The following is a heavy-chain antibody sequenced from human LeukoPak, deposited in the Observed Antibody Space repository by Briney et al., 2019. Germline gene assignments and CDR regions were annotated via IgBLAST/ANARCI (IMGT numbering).Heavy chain of an antibody. Sequence: PGGSLRLSCAASGFTFSSYWMSWVRQAPGKGLEWVANIKQDGSEKYYVDSVKGRFTISRDNAKSSLYLQMNSLRAEDTAVYYCAREKGVWYSSGWTYFQHWGQGTLVTVSS. D-gene: IGHD6-19*01. J-gene: IGHJ1*01. CDR2: IKQDGSEK. CDR1: GFTFSSYW. V-gene: IGHV3-7*01. CDR3: AREKGVWYSSGWTYFQH.